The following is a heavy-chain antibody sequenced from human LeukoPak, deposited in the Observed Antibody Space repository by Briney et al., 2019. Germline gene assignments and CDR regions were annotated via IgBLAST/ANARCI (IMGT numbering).Heavy chain of an antibody. D-gene: IGHD3-10*01. Sequence: ASVKVSCKASGYTFTGYYMHWVRQAPGQGLEWMGRINPSSGGTNYAQKFQGRVTMTRDTSISTAYMELSRLRSDDTAVYYCATLSGGSAVDYWGQGTLVTVSS. CDR2: INPSSGGT. CDR1: GYTFTGYY. CDR3: ATLSGGSAVDY. J-gene: IGHJ4*02. V-gene: IGHV1-2*06.